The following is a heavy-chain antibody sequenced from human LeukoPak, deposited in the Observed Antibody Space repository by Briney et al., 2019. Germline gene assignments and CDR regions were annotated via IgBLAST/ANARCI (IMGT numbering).Heavy chain of an antibody. J-gene: IGHJ6*04. Sequence: GRSLRLSCAASGFTFSSYAMHWVRQAPGKGLEWVAVISYDGSNKYYADSVKVRFTISRDNSKNTLYLQMNSLRAEDTAVYYCARELLGYCSSTSCYYYYYGMDVWGKATTVTVSS. CDR2: ISYDGSNK. CDR1: GFTFSSYA. V-gene: IGHV3-30*04. CDR3: ARELLGYCSSTSCYYYYYGMDV. D-gene: IGHD2-2*01.